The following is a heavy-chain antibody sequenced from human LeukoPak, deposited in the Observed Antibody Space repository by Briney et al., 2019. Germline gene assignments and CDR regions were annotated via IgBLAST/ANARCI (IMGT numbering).Heavy chain of an antibody. CDR2: IYYSGST. D-gene: IGHD3-3*01. Sequence: IPSETLSLTCTVSGYSISSGYYWGWIRQPPGKGLEWIGSIYYSGSTYYNPSLKSRVTISVDTSKNQFSLKLSSVTAADTAVYYCARDGVTIFGVVIITAWDWFDPWGQGTLVTVSS. CDR3: ARDGVTIFGVVIITAWDWFDP. CDR1: GYSISSGYY. V-gene: IGHV4-38-2*02. J-gene: IGHJ5*02.